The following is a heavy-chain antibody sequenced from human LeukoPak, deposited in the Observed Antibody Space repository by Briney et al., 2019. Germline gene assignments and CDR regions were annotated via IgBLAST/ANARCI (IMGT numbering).Heavy chain of an antibody. V-gene: IGHV3-21*01. CDR2: ISSSSSYI. CDR1: GFTFCSYS. D-gene: IGHD5-18*01. CDR3: ARGGGYSYGPSDY. Sequence: GGSLRLSCAASGFTFCSYSMNWVRQAPGKGLEWVSSISSSSSYIYYADSVKGRFTISRDNAKNSLYLQMNSLRAEDTAVYYCARGGGYSYGPSDYWGQGTLVTVSS. J-gene: IGHJ4*02.